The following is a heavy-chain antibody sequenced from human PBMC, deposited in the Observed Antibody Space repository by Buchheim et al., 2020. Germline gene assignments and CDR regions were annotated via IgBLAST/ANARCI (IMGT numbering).Heavy chain of an antibody. CDR2: IYYSGST. CDR3: ARGGVGGSYSDGFDP. V-gene: IGHV4-30-4*01. Sequence: QVQLQESGPGLVKPSQTLSLTCTVSGGSISRGDYYWSSIRQPPGKGLEWIWYIYYSGSTYYNPSLKSRVTISVDTSKHQFSLKLSSVTAADTAVYYCARGGVGGSYSDGFDPWGQGTL. CDR1: GGSISRGDYY. D-gene: IGHD1-26*01. J-gene: IGHJ5*02.